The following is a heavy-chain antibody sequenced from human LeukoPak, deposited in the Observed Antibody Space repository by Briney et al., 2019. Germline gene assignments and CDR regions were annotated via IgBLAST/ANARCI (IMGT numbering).Heavy chain of an antibody. J-gene: IGHJ4*02. D-gene: IGHD5-18*01. V-gene: IGHV1-8*03. CDR2: MNPNSGNT. Sequence: ASVKVSCKASGYTFTSYDINWVRQATGQGLEWMGWMNPNSGNTGYAQKFQGRVTITRNTSISTAYMELSSLRSEDTAVYYCARWTSYGWGFDYWGQGTLVTVSS. CDR3: ARWTSYGWGFDY. CDR1: GYTFTSYD.